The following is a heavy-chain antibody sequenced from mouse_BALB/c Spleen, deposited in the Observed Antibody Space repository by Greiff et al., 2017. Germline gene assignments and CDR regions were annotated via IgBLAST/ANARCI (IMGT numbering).Heavy chain of an antibody. D-gene: IGHD2-14*01. Sequence: QVQLQQSGAELVRPGASVKLSCKASGYTFTSYWINWVKQRPGQGLEWIGNIYPSDSYTNYNQKFKDKATLTVDKSSSTAYMQLSSPTSEDSAVYYCTRSGYAWFAYWGQGTLVTVSA. CDR3: TRSGYAWFAY. V-gene: IGHV1-69*02. J-gene: IGHJ3*01. CDR2: IYPSDSYT. CDR1: GYTFTSYW.